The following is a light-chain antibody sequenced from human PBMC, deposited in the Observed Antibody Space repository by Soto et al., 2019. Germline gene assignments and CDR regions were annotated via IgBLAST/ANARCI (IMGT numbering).Light chain of an antibody. V-gene: IGLV2-14*01. CDR1: SSDVGGYDY. CDR3: SSYRISTTSYV. Sequence: QSALTQPASVSGSPGQSITISCTGTSSDVGGYDYVSWYQQHPDKAPKLMIYNVSHRPSGVSNRFSGSKSGNTASLTISGLQAEDEADYYCSSYRISTTSYVFGTGTKLTVL. J-gene: IGLJ1*01. CDR2: NVS.